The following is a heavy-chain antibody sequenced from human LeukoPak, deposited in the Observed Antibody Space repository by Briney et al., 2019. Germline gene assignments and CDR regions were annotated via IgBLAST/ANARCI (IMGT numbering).Heavy chain of an antibody. J-gene: IGHJ5*02. CDR1: GFTFSDYY. CDR2: ISSSGSTI. V-gene: IGHV3-11*01. Sequence: GGSLRLSCAASGFTFSDYYMSWIRQAPGKGLEWVSYISSSGSTIYYADSVKGRFTISRDNAKNSLYLQMNSLRAEDTAVYYCASAPLHNWFDPWGQGTLVTVSS. CDR3: ASAPLHNWFDP.